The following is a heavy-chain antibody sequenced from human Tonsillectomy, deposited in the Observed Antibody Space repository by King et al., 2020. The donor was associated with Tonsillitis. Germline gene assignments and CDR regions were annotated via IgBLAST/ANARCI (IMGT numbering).Heavy chain of an antibody. V-gene: IGHV4-28*01. D-gene: IGHD3-22*01. CDR3: ARNLRPTNYYDSSGYYFADDAFDI. Sequence: VQLQESGPGLVKPSDTLSLTCAVSGYSISSSNWWGWIRQPPGKGLEWIGYIYYSGSTYYNPSLKSRVTMSVDTSKNQFSLKLSSVTAVDTAVYYCARNLRPTNYYDSSGYYFADDAFDIWGQGTMVTVSS. CDR2: IYYSGST. J-gene: IGHJ3*02. CDR1: GYSISSSNW.